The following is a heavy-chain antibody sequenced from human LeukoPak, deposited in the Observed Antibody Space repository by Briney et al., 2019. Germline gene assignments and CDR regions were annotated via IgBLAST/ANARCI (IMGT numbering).Heavy chain of an antibody. Sequence: GGSLRLSCAASGFTFSSYAMHWVRQAPGKGLEWVAVISYDGSNKYYADSVKGRFTISRDNSKNTLYLQMNSLRAEDTAVYYCARDSLSLGYIVGATTLDYWGQGTLVTVSS. V-gene: IGHV3-30-3*01. CDR3: ARDSLSLGYIVGATTLDY. D-gene: IGHD1-26*01. CDR2: ISYDGSNK. CDR1: GFTFSSYA. J-gene: IGHJ4*02.